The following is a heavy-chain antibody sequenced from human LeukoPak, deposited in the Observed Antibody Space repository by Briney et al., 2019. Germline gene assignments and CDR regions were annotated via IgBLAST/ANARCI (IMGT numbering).Heavy chain of an antibody. CDR2: IWYDGSNK. CDR3: AREGELNWFDP. CDR1: GFTFSSYG. J-gene: IGHJ5*02. Sequence: GGSLRLSCAASGFTFSSYGMHWVRQAPGKGLEWVAVIWYDGSNKYYADSVKGRFTISRDNSKNTLYLQMNSLRAEDTAVYYCAREGELNWFDPWGQGALVTVSS. V-gene: IGHV3-33*01. D-gene: IGHD3-16*01.